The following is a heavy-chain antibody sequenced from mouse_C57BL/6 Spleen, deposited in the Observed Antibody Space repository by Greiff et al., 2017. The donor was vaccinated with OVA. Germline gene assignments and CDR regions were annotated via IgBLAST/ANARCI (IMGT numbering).Heavy chain of an antibody. CDR3: AREGSLLLPSGY. Sequence: ESGPGLVKPSQSLSLTCSVTGYSITSGYYWNWIRQFPGNKLEWMGYISYDGSNNYNPSLKNRISITRDTSKNQMFLKLTSVTTEDTATYDCAREGSLLLPSGYWGQGTLVTVSA. CDR1: GYSITSGYY. D-gene: IGHD1-1*01. J-gene: IGHJ3*01. V-gene: IGHV3-6*01. CDR2: ISYDGSN.